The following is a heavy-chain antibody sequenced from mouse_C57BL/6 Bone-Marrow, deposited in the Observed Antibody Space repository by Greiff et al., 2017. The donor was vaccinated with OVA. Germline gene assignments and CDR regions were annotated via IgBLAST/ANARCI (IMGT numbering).Heavy chain of an antibody. D-gene: IGHD1-1*01. CDR1: GYTFTSYW. CDR2: IDPSDSYT. J-gene: IGHJ2*01. V-gene: IGHV1-69*01. Sequence: QVQLQQPGAELVMPGASVKLSCKASGYTFTSYWMHWVKQRPGQGLEWIGEIDPSDSYTNYNQKFKGKSTLTVDKSSSTAYMQLSSLTSEDSAVYYGARDALYYYGSSYYFDYWGQGTTLTVSA. CDR3: ARDALYYYGSSYYFDY.